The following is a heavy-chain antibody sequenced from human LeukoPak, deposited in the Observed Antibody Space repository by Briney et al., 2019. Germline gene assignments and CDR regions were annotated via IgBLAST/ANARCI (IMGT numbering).Heavy chain of an antibody. D-gene: IGHD2-2*01. Sequence: QPGGSLRLSCAASGFTFNSYWMHWVRQAPGKGLVWVSRINNDGSSTNYADSVKGRFTTSRDNAKNTLYLQTNSLRAEDTAVYYCALRYCTSTSCYPYFDYWGQGTVVTVSS. CDR1: GFTFNSYW. J-gene: IGHJ4*02. CDR3: ALRYCTSTSCYPYFDY. V-gene: IGHV3-74*01. CDR2: INNDGSST.